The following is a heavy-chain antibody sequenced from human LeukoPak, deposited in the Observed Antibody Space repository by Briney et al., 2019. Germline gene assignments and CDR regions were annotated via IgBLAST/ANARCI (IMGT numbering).Heavy chain of an antibody. CDR3: AELGITMIGGV. V-gene: IGHV3-48*03. CDR2: ISSSGSTI. CDR1: GFTFSSYE. D-gene: IGHD3-10*02. Sequence: GGSLRLSCAASGFTFSSYEMNWLRQAPGKGREWVSYISSSGSTIYYADSVKGRFTISRDNAKNSLYLQMNSLRAEDTAVYYCAELGITMIGGVWGKGTTVTISS. J-gene: IGHJ6*04.